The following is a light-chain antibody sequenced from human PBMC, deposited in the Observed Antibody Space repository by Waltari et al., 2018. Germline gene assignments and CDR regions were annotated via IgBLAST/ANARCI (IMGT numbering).Light chain of an antibody. CDR2: RDK. Sequence: QSVLTQPPSVSGTPGQTVTISCSGSYSNIGRNYVNWYRQFPRTAPQIVIYRDKERPSGVADRFSGSKSGTSASLAISGLRSEDEAIYHCAAWDDSLHVVFGGGTKVTVL. CDR3: AAWDDSLHVV. CDR1: YSNIGRNY. V-gene: IGLV1-47*01. J-gene: IGLJ2*01.